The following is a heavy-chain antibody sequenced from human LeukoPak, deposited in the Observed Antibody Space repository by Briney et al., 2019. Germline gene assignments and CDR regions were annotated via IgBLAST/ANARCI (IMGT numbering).Heavy chain of an antibody. J-gene: IGHJ3*02. V-gene: IGHV4-59*01. CDR3: ARDRGVAATVDAFDI. Sequence: SETLSLTCTVSGGSISTNYWSWIRQPPGKGLEWIGNIFYSGRNNYNPPLRSRVTMSVDTSKNQFSLSLSSVTAADTAVYYCARDRGVAATVDAFDIWGQGTMVTVSS. D-gene: IGHD2-15*01. CDR2: IFYSGRN. CDR1: GGSISTNY.